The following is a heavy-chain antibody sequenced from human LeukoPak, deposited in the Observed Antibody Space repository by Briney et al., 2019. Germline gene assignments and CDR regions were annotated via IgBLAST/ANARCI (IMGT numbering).Heavy chain of an antibody. D-gene: IGHD3-16*02. Sequence: SETLSLTCAVYGGSFSGYYWSWIRQPPGKGLEWIGEINHSGSTNYNPSLKSRVTISVDTSKNQFPLKLSSVTAADTAVYYCARLYDYVWGSYRYFFDYWGQGTLVTVSS. CDR3: ARLYDYVWGSYRYFFDY. J-gene: IGHJ4*02. CDR2: INHSGST. V-gene: IGHV4-34*01. CDR1: GGSFSGYY.